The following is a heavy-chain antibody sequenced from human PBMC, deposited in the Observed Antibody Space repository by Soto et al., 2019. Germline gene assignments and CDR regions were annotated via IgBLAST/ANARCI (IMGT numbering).Heavy chain of an antibody. CDR3: ARRRGRGRVIPAPYFDF. J-gene: IGHJ4*02. Sequence: QITLKESGPALVKPTQTLTLTCTLSGFSLSTSEMGVGWIRQPPGKALEWLGIIYGDDDTRNRPSLKSRLTITRDTSKNQVVLTLTDMDPADTATYYCARRRGRGRVIPAPYFDFWGQGVPVTVSS. CDR1: GFSLSTSEMG. CDR2: IYGDDDT. D-gene: IGHD2-15*01. V-gene: IGHV2-5*02.